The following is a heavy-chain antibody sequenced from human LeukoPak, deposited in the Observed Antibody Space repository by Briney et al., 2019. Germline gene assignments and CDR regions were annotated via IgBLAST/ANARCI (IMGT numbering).Heavy chain of an antibody. CDR3: AGSWSPYDAFDI. CDR1: GFTFSSYS. Sequence: GGSLRLPCAASGFTFSSYSMNWVRQAPGKGLEWVSSINSSSGYIYYADSVKGRFTISRDNAKNSLYLQMNSLRAEDTAVYYCAGSWSPYDAFDIWGQGTMVSVSS. CDR2: INSSSGYI. V-gene: IGHV3-21*01. J-gene: IGHJ3*02. D-gene: IGHD6-13*01.